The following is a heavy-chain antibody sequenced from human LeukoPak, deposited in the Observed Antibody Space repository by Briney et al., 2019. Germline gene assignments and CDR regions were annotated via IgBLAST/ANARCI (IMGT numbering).Heavy chain of an antibody. V-gene: IGHV3-23*01. CDR1: AFTFSSYA. CDR2: ISGRDSST. CDR3: AREALGWRGSYWYFDL. Sequence: PGGSLRLSCAASAFTFSSYAMSWVRQAPGKGLQWVSTISGRDSSTYYADSVKGRFTISRHNSKDTLYLQMNSLRAEDTAVYYCAREALGWRGSYWYFDLWGRGALVTVSS. D-gene: IGHD3-3*01. J-gene: IGHJ2*01.